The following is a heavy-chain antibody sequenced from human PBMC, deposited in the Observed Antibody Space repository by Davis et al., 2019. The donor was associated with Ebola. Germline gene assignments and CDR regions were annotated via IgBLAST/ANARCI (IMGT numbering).Heavy chain of an antibody. D-gene: IGHD5-18*01. CDR2: IKQDGSEK. V-gene: IGHV3-7*01. Sequence: PGGSLRLSCAASGFTFSSYWMSWVRQAPGKGLEWVANIKQDGSEKYYVDSVKGRFTISRDNAKNSLYLQMNSLRAEDTAVYYCASRGRGYSYGYTHWGQGTLVTVSS. CDR3: ASRGRGYSYGYTH. J-gene: IGHJ4*02. CDR1: GFTFSSYW.